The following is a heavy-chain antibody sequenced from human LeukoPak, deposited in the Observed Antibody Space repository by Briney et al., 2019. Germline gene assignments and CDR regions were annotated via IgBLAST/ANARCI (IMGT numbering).Heavy chain of an antibody. CDR3: ARAGYGDSDFDY. V-gene: IGHV4-4*07. J-gene: IGHJ4*02. CDR2: IHTSGST. CDR1: GGSISSYY. Sequence: SETLSLTCIVSGGSISSYYWSWIRQPAGKGLEWIGRIHTSGSTNYNPSLKSRVTMSVDTSKNQFSLKLTSVTAADAAVYYCARAGYGDSDFDYWGQGTLVTVSS. D-gene: IGHD4-17*01.